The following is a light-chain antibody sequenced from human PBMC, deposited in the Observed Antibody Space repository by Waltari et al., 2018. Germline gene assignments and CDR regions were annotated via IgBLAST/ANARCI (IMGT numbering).Light chain of an antibody. Sequence: QSVLTQPPSASGTPGQRVTISCSGSTSNIGANLVYWYQPLPGKAPKLLIYNNNQRPSGVPDRFSDSKSGTSASLAISGLRSEDEAEYYCAVWDERVRGRVFGGGTKLTVL. J-gene: IGLJ3*02. CDR3: AVWDERVRGRV. CDR1: TSNIGANL. CDR2: NNN. V-gene: IGLV1-47*02.